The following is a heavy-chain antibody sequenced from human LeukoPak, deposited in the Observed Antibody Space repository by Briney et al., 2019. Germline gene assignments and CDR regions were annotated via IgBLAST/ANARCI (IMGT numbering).Heavy chain of an antibody. CDR1: GFTFSSYS. CDR2: IRSRADGGTA. J-gene: IGHJ1*01. V-gene: IGHV3-15*01. D-gene: IGHD3-3*01. Sequence: GGSLRLSCAASGFTFSSYSMNWVRQAPGKGLEWVGRIRSRADGGTAEYATAVEGRFTISRGDSTNTLYLHMSNVKTEDTAVYYCAKHIYGVVSIQQWGQGTLVTVSS. CDR3: AKHIYGVVSIQQ.